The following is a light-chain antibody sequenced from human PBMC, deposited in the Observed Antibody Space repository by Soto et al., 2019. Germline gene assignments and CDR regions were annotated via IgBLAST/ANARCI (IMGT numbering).Light chain of an antibody. CDR1: SSDVGGYNY. CDR3: RSYIRSSTRNV. Sequence: QSVLTQPASVSGSPGQSITISCTGTSSDVGGYNYVSWYQQHPGKAPKLMIYDVSKRPSGVSNRFSSSKSGNTASLTISGLQAEDEADYYCRSYIRSSTRNVFGTGNKVTDL. J-gene: IGLJ1*01. CDR2: DVS. V-gene: IGLV2-14*01.